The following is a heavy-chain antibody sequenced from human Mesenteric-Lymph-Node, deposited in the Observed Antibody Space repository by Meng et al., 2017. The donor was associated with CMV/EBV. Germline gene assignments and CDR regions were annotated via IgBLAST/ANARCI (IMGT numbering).Heavy chain of an antibody. D-gene: IGHD6-19*01. Sequence: GSLRLSCTVSGGSISSSSYYWGWIRQPPGKGLEWIGNIYYSGSTHYNPSLKSRVTISVDMSKNQFSLKLSSVTAADTAVYYCARADSKCVGTGCHFEYWGQGTLVTVSS. V-gene: IGHV4-39*07. CDR2: IYYSGST. CDR3: ARADSKCVGTGCHFEY. CDR1: GGSISSSSYY. J-gene: IGHJ4*02.